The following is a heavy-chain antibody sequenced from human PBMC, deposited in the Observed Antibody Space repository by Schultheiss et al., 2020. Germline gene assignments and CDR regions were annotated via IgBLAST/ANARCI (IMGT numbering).Heavy chain of an antibody. V-gene: IGHV3-13*01. CDR1: GFTFSSYD. CDR3: ARGSIAARRGWFDP. Sequence: GGSLRLSCAASGFTFSSYDMHWVRQATGKGLEWVSAIGTAGDTYYPGSVKGRFTISRDNAKNSLYLQMNSLRAEDTAVYYCARGSIAARRGWFDPWGQGTLVTVSS. CDR2: IGTAGDT. J-gene: IGHJ5*02. D-gene: IGHD6-6*01.